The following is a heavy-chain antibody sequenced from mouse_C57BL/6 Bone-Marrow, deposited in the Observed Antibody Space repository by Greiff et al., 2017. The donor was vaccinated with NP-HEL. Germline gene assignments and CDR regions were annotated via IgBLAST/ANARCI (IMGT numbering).Heavy chain of an antibody. CDR3: AREGPTIVTPYYFDY. D-gene: IGHD2-5*01. CDR1: GYTFTSYW. CDR2: IDPSDSYT. V-gene: IGHV1-50*01. Sequence: QVQLQQPGAELVKPGASVKLSCKASGYTFTSYWMQWVKQRPGQGLEWFGEIDPSDSYTNYNQKFKGKATLTVDTSSSTAYMQLSSRTSEDSAVYYCAREGPTIVTPYYFDYWGQGTTLTVSS. J-gene: IGHJ2*01.